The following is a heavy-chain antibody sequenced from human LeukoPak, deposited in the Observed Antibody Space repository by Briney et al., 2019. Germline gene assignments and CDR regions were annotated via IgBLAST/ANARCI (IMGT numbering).Heavy chain of an antibody. CDR2: LKPNNGGT. CDR1: GYSFSGFY. D-gene: IGHD2-15*01. V-gene: IGHV1-2*02. J-gene: IGHJ4*02. CDR3: ARGTGYCSVVSCFEGTTTFAY. Sequence: ASVKVSRKASGYSFSGFYLFWVRQAPGQGLEWMGWLKPNNGGTYYTQKFQGRVTFTRDTSNNTAYMEVSGLTSDDTATYYCARGTGYCSVVSCFEGTTTFAYWGQGTLVTVSS.